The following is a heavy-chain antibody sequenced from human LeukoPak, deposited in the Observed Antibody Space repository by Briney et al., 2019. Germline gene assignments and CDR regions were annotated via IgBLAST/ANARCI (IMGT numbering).Heavy chain of an antibody. CDR2: IYPGDSDT. CDR3: ARRRVGYCSGGSCYGLDY. Sequence: GASLQISSKGSGYSFTSYWIGWVRQMPGKGLEWMGIIYPGDSDTRSSPSFQGQVTISADKSISTAYLQWSSLKASDTAMYYCARRRVGYCSGGSCYGLDYWGQGTLVTVSS. V-gene: IGHV5-51*01. J-gene: IGHJ4*02. CDR1: GYSFTSYW. D-gene: IGHD2-15*01.